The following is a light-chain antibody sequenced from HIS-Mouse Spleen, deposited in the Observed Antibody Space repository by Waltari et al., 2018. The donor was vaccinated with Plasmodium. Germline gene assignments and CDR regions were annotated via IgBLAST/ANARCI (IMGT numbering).Light chain of an antibody. CDR2: EVS. V-gene: IGLV2-8*01. CDR3: SSYAGSNNVV. CDR1: SSDVGGYNY. Sequence: QSALTQPPSASGSPGQSVTISCTGTSSDVGGYNYVSWYPQPPGQAHELMIYEVSKRPTGVPDRFSGSKSGKRASLSVSGLQAGDEADYYCSSYAGSNNVVFGGGTKLTVL. J-gene: IGLJ2*01.